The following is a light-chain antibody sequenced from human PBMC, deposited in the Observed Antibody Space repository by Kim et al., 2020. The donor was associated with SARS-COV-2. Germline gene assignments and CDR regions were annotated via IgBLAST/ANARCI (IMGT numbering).Light chain of an antibody. CDR1: QSVSGNF. CDR2: GAS. V-gene: IGKV3-20*01. Sequence: SPGERATVSCRASQSVSGNFVAWHQQKPGQAPRLLIYGASSRATGIPDRFSGRGSGTDFTLTISRLEPEDFAVYYCQQYGSPPLTFGPGTKVDIK. CDR3: QQYGSPPLT. J-gene: IGKJ3*01.